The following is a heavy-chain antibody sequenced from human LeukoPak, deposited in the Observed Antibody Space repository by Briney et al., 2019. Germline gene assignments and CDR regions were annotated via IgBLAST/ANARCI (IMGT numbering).Heavy chain of an antibody. CDR3: ARVGCSGGSCYLSYAFDI. J-gene: IGHJ3*02. V-gene: IGHV1-69*04. CDR2: IIPILGIA. Sequence: ASVKVSCKASGGTFSSYAISWVRQAPGQGLEWMGRIIPILGIANYAQKFQGRVTITADKSTSTAYMELSSLRSEDTAVYYCARVGCSGGSCYLSYAFDIWGQGTMVTVSS. D-gene: IGHD2-15*01. CDR1: GGTFSSYA.